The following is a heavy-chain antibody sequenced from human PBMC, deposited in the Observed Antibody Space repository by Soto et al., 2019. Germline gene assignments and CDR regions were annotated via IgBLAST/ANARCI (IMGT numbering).Heavy chain of an antibody. CDR2: ISGSGGTT. D-gene: IGHD2-15*01. CDR1: GFTFSSHA. Sequence: GGSLRLSCAASGFTFSSHAMSWVRQAPGKGLEWVSTISGSGGTTFYPDSVKGRFTISRDNSRNTLYLQMNSLTAEDTAVYYCAKRDDAAHYYFDYWGQGALVTVSS. V-gene: IGHV3-23*01. CDR3: AKRDDAAHYYFDY. J-gene: IGHJ4*02.